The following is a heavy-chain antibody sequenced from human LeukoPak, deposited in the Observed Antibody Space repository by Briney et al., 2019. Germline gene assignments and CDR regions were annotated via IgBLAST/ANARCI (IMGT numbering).Heavy chain of an antibody. V-gene: IGHV3-23*01. Sequence: PGGSLRLSCAASGFTFSSYAMSWVRQAPGKGLEWVPAISGSGGSTYYADSVKGRFTISRDNSKNTLYLQMNSLRAEDTAVYCCAKAELVGATPFDYWGQGTLVTVSS. D-gene: IGHD1-26*01. CDR2: ISGSGGST. CDR1: GFTFSSYA. CDR3: AKAELVGATPFDY. J-gene: IGHJ4*02.